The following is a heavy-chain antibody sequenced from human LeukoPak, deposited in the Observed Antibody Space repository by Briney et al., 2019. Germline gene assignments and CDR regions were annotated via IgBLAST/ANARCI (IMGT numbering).Heavy chain of an antibody. CDR1: GGSFSRYY. V-gene: IGHV4-34*01. D-gene: IGHD6-6*01. J-gene: IGHJ4*02. Sequence: PSETLSLTCAVCGGSFSRYYWSWIRQPPGKGLEWIGEINHSGSTNYNPSLKSRVTISVDTSKNQFSLKLSSVTAADTAVYYCARGHHPYIAARIDYWGQGTLVTVSS. CDR2: INHSGST. CDR3: ARGHHPYIAARIDY.